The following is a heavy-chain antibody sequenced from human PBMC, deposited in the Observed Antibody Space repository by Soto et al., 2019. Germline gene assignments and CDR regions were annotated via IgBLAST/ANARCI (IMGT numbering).Heavy chain of an antibody. Sequence: ASVKVSCKASGYTFTSYYMHWVRQAPGQGLEWMGIINPSGGSTSYAQKFQGRVTMTRDTSTSTVYMELSSLRSEDTAVYYCAIELYSILQGACEFDYWGQGTPVTVSS. CDR3: AIELYSILQGACEFDY. D-gene: IGHD5-12*01. CDR1: GYTFTSYY. J-gene: IGHJ4*02. V-gene: IGHV1-46*01. CDR2: INPSGGST.